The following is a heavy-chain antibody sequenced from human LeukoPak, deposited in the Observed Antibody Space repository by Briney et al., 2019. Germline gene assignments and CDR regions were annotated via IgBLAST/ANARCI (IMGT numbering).Heavy chain of an antibody. J-gene: IGHJ4*02. D-gene: IGHD3-9*01. V-gene: IGHV4-39*01. CDR3: ASQLANRYYDILTGYYLDY. CDR2: IYYSGST. CDR1: GGSIRSSTFY. Sequence: PSETLSLTCTVSGGSIRSSTFYWGWIRQPPGTGLEWIGSIYYSGSTYYNPSLKSRVTISVDTSKNQFSLKLSSVTAADTAVYYCASQLANRYYDILTGYYLDYWGQGTLVTVSS.